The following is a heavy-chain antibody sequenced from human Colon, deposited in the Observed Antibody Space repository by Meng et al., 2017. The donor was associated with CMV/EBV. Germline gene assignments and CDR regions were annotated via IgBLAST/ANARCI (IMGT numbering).Heavy chain of an antibody. D-gene: IGHD2-2*01. CDR3: ARDPHQGYCSSTDCYGVGMDV. V-gene: IGHV3-30*02. CDR2: IRYDASNT. J-gene: IGHJ6*02. CDR1: GFTFSAYG. Sequence: GESLKISCAASGFTFSAYGIHWVRQAPGGGLEWVAFIRYDASNTYYVDSVKGRFTISRDNYRNTVDLEMKSLRIEDTAVYYCARDPHQGYCSSTDCYGVGMDVWGQGTTVTVSS.